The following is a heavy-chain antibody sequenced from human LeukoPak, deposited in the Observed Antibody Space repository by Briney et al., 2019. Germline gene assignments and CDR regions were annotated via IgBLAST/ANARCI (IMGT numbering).Heavy chain of an antibody. CDR3: ATGRVEADYYYYYYMDV. V-gene: IGHV3-11*04. J-gene: IGHJ6*03. CDR2: ISSSGSTI. CDR1: GFTFSDYY. D-gene: IGHD2-15*01. Sequence: PGGSLRLSCAASGFTFSDYYMSWIRQAPGKGLEWVSYISSSGSTIYYADSVKGRFTISRDNAKNSLYLQMNSRRAEDTAVYYCATGRVEADYYYYYYMDVWGKGTTVTVSS.